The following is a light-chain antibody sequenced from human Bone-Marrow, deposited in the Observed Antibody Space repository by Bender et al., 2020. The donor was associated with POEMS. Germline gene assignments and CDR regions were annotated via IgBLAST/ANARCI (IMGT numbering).Light chain of an antibody. CDR3: QSYDNSLGGWV. CDR1: SSNTGSGYD. J-gene: IGLJ3*02. Sequence: QSVLTQPPSVSGAPGQRVTISCTGSSSNTGSGYDINWYQHLPATAPKLLIYGYNNRPSGVADRFSGSKSGTSASLAITGLQAEDEGDYYCQSYDNSLGGWVFGGGTKLTVL. CDR2: GYN. V-gene: IGLV1-40*01.